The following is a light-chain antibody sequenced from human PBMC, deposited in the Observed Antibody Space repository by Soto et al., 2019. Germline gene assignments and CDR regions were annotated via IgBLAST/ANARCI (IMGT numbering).Light chain of an antibody. CDR1: SSDVGSYNL. V-gene: IGLV2-23*03. CDR3: CSYAGSSTF. CDR2: EGS. J-gene: IGLJ1*01. Sequence: QSVLTQPASVSGSPGQSITIXXTGTSSDVGSYNLVSWYQQHPGKAPKLMIYEGSKRPSGVSNRFSGSKSGNTASLTISGLQAEDEADYYCCSYAGSSTFFGTGTKLTVL.